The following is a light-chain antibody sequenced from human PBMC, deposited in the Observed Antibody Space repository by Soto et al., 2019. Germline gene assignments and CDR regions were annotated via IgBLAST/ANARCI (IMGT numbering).Light chain of an antibody. CDR2: GAS. J-gene: IGKJ1*01. CDR1: DTVTANY. CDR3: QQYGSSRT. V-gene: IGKV3-20*01. Sequence: EIVLTQSPGTLSLPPGERASLSCRASDTVTANYLAWYQQKPGQAPRVLIYGASARATGIPDRFSGSGSGTDFTLTISRLEPEDFAVYYCQQYGSSRTFGQGTKVDIK.